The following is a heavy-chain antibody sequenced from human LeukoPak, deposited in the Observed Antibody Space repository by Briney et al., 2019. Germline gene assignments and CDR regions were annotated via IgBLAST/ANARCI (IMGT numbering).Heavy chain of an antibody. Sequence: SVKVSCKASGGTFSSYAISWVRQAPGQGLEWMGGIIPIFGTANYAQKFQGRVTITADESTSTAYMELSSLRSEDTAMYYCARGNTRGYSYGYFDYWGQGTLVTVSS. CDR3: ARGNTRGYSYGYFDY. CDR2: IIPIFGTA. CDR1: GGTFSSYA. V-gene: IGHV1-69*13. D-gene: IGHD5-18*01. J-gene: IGHJ4*02.